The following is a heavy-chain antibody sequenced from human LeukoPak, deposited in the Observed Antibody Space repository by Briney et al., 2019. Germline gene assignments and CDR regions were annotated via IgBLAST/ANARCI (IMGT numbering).Heavy chain of an antibody. Sequence: GASVKVSCKASGYTITNNYMHWVRQAPGQGLEGMGVINPSGTGTSYAQKFQGRITMSRDTSTSTVYMELSSLRSEDTAFYYCATDHSMANTAWWFDPWGQGTLVTVSS. CDR2: INPSGTGT. J-gene: IGHJ5*02. CDR3: ATDHSMANTAWWFDP. D-gene: IGHD5-24*01. CDR1: GYTITNNY. V-gene: IGHV1-46*01.